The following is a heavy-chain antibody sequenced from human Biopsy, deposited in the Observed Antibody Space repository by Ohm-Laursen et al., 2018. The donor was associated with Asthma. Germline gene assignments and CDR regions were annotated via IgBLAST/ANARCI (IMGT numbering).Heavy chain of an antibody. Sequence: SHTLSLTCRVSGGYTGSSDHHWAWIRQAPGKGLEWIGFVFWSGSTHYSRSLERRVSISIDTATNEFSMKLWSVTPADTAVYFCARVVSYGDIYFGIDVWGPGNTVVVS. J-gene: IGHJ6*02. CDR1: GGYTGSSDHH. CDR2: VFWSGST. D-gene: IGHD4-17*01. CDR3: ARVVSYGDIYFGIDV. V-gene: IGHV4-30-4*01.